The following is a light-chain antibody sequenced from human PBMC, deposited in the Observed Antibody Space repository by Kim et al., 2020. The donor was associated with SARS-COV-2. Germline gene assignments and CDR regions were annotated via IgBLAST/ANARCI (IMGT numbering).Light chain of an antibody. Sequence: VSVGDRVTITCRASQDIGTYVNWYQQKPGKAPELLIHDASNLKTGVPSRFSGSGSGTDFTFSISNLQPDDVATYYCQQYEKFLLSFGGGTKVDIK. V-gene: IGKV1-33*01. J-gene: IGKJ4*01. CDR2: DAS. CDR3: QQYEKFLLS. CDR1: QDIGTY.